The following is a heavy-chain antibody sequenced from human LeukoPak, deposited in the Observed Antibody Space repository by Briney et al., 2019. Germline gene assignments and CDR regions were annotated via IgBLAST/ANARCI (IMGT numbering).Heavy chain of an antibody. CDR2: INHSGST. V-gene: IGHV4-34*01. D-gene: IGHD3-9*01. J-gene: IGHJ6*02. Sequence: SETLSLTCAVYGGSFSGYYWSWIRQPPGKGLEWIGEINHSGSTNYNPSLKSRVTISVDTSKNQFSLKLSSVTAADTAVYYCARAGILTGYYTEYYYYYGMDVWGQGTTVTVSS. CDR1: GGSFSGYY. CDR3: ARAGILTGYYTEYYYYYGMDV.